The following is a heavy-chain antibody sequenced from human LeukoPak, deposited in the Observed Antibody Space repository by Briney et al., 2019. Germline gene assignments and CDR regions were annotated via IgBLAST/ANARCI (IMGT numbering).Heavy chain of an antibody. CDR2: IYTSGST. V-gene: IGHV4-61*02. CDR1: GGSISSGSYY. Sequence: PSETLSLTCTVSGGSISSGSYYWSWIRQPAGKGLEWIGRIYTSGSTNYNPSLKSRVTISIDTSKNQFSLKLSSVTAADTAVYYCARSRPPGYCSSTSCPVTSAAFDIWGQGTMVTVSS. J-gene: IGHJ3*02. CDR3: ARSRPPGYCSSTSCPVTSAAFDI. D-gene: IGHD2-2*01.